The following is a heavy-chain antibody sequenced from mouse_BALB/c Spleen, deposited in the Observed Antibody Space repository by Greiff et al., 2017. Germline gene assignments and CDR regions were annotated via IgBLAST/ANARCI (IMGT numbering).Heavy chain of an antibody. CDR3: ARRGSSFPWFAY. D-gene: IGHD1-1*01. CDR2: ISSGSSTI. CDR1: GFTFSSFG. J-gene: IGHJ3*01. Sequence: EVKLVESGGGLVQPGGSRKLSCAASGFTFSSFGMHWVRQAPEKGLEWVAYISSGSSTIYYADTVKGRFTISRDNPKNTLFLQMTSLRSEDTAMYYCARRGSSFPWFAYWGQGTLVTVSA. V-gene: IGHV5-17*02.